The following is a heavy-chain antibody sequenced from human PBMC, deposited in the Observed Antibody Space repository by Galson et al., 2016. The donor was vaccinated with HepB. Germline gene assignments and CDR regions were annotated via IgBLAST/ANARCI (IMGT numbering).Heavy chain of an antibody. J-gene: IGHJ5*02. CDR2: IIPIFGRA. CDR1: GGTFTSYS. Sequence: SVKVSCKASGGTFTSYSVSWVRQAPGQGLEWIGGIIPIFGRAIYAQQFQGRVTITADESTSTVYMGLSSLRSEDTAVYYCARELRPLGFDPWGQGTLVTVSS. V-gene: IGHV1-69*13. CDR3: ARELRPLGFDP.